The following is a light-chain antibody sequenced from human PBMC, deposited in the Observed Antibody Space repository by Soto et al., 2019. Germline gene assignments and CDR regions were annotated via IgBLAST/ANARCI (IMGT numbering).Light chain of an antibody. J-gene: IGLJ1*01. CDR2: EVS. CDR1: SSDVGGYNY. V-gene: IGLV2-14*01. Sequence: QSFLTQPASVSGSPGQSITISCTGTSSDVGGYNYVSWYQQQSGKAPKLMIHEVSNRPSGVSNRFSGSESGNTASLTISGLQAEDEADYYCSSYTSSRAYVFGIGTKVTVL. CDR3: SSYTSSRAYV.